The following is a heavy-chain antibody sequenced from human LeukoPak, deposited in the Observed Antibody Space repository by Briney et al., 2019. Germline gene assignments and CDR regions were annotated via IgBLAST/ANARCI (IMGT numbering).Heavy chain of an antibody. CDR3: ARFITMVRGVIQRDFDY. J-gene: IGHJ4*02. CDR2: IYWNDDK. V-gene: IGHV2-5*01. D-gene: IGHD3-10*01. CDR1: GFSLSTSGVG. Sequence: SGPTLVHPTQTLTLTCTLSGFSLSTSGVGVGWIRQPPVKALEWLALIYWNDDKRYSPSLKTRLTITKDTSKNQVVLTMTNMDPVDTATYYCARFITMVRGVIQRDFDYWGQGTLVTVSS.